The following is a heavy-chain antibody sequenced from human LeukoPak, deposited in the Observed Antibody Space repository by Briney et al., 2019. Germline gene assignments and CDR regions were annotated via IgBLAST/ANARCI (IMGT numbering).Heavy chain of an antibody. CDR3: ASAKRGDYHWWLDP. J-gene: IGHJ5*02. CDR2: IYPGDSDS. Sequence: GESLKISCKGSGYNFTSHWMGWVRQAPGKGLEWMGIIYPGDSDSRQSPSLRGQVTISADESINTAYLQWNSLKAWDTAMYYCASAKRGDYHWWLDPWGQGSLVTVSS. D-gene: IGHD2-21*01. CDR1: GYNFTSHW. V-gene: IGHV5-51*01.